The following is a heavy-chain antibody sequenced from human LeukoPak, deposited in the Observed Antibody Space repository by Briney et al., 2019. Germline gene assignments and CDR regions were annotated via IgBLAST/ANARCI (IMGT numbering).Heavy chain of an antibody. J-gene: IGHJ4*02. V-gene: IGHV4-61*02. CDR2: IYASGST. CDR1: GGPRSSGSYY. Sequence: SEALSLTCTVSGGPRSSGSYYWSWIRQPAGKGLEWIGRIYASGSTNYNPSLRNRVTISVDTSKNQFSLKLRSVTAADTAVYCCASSQEGDFDYWGQGTLVTVSS. CDR3: ASSQEGDFDY.